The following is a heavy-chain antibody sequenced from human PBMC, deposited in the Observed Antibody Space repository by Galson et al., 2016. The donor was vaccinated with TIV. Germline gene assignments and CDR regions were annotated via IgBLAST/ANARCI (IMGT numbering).Heavy chain of an antibody. V-gene: IGHV1-46*01. CDR3: SREKYSGFGF. J-gene: IGHJ4*02. D-gene: IGHD5-12*01. CDR2: LNPSGVTT. CDR1: GYIFTTYY. Sequence: SVKVSCKASGYIFTTYYIHWVRQAPGQGLEWMGMLNPSGVTTSYAEKFQDRVTMSMDTSTSTFYMKLSSLTSEDTAIYYCSREKYSGFGFWGQGTLVTASS.